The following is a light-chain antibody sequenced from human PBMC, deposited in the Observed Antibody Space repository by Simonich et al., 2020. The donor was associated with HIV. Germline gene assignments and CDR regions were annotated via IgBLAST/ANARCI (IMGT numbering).Light chain of an antibody. CDR3: PQYGNSPGT. Sequence: DIQMTQSPSSLSASVGDRVTITCRASQGFSNSLAWYQQKPGKAPKLLLYAASTLESGGPSRFSGSGSGTDFTLTISRLEPEDFAMYYCPQYGNSPGTFGPGTKVDIK. V-gene: IGKV1-NL1*01. J-gene: IGKJ3*01. CDR2: AAS. CDR1: QGFSNS.